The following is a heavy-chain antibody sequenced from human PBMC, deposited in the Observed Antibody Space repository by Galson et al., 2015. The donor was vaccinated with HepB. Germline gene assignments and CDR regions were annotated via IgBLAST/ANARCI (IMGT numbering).Heavy chain of an antibody. Sequence: SVKVSCKASGYTFTSYYMHWVRQAPGQGLEWMGIINPSGGSTSYAQKFQGRVTMTRDTSTSTVYMELSSLRSEDTAVYYRARGPLGYSGYAPYYYGMDVWGQGTTVTVSS. J-gene: IGHJ6*02. CDR1: GYTFTSYY. D-gene: IGHD5-12*01. V-gene: IGHV1-46*03. CDR3: ARGPLGYSGYAPYYYGMDV. CDR2: INPSGGST.